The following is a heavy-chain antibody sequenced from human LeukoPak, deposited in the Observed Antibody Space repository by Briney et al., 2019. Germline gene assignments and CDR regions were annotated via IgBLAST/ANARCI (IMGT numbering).Heavy chain of an antibody. Sequence: GGSLRLSCAASGFTFGPYWMSWVRQAPGKGLEWVANIKPDGSGKYYSDSVKGRFTISRDNTKNSLYLQMSSLRAEDTAVYYCARADYFDYWGQGTLVTVSS. CDR1: GFTFGPYW. J-gene: IGHJ4*02. CDR3: ARADYFDY. CDR2: IKPDGSGK. V-gene: IGHV3-7*01.